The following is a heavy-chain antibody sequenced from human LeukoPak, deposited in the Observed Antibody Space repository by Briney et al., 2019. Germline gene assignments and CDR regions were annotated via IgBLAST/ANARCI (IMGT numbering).Heavy chain of an antibody. V-gene: IGHV1-2*02. J-gene: IGHJ4*02. D-gene: IGHD2-15*01. CDR1: GYTFTVNN. CDR2: INPIICDT. Sequence: ASVTLSFTGTGYTFTVNNRKWDRQAPGQGLERMGWINPIICDTIYAQNFQGRATMTSDTSICTAYIKLSLPRSADTAVYYCARDFPRYCICDYCYPFDYWGQGTLVTVSS. CDR3: ARDFPRYCICDYCYPFDY.